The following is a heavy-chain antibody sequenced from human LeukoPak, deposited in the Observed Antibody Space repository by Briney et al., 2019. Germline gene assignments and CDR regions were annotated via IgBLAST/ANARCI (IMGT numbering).Heavy chain of an antibody. D-gene: IGHD3-22*01. J-gene: IGHJ3*02. CDR3: ARLNYDSSGMPDAFDI. CDR1: GYSFTSYW. CDR2: IYPGDSDT. V-gene: IGHV5-51*01. Sequence: GESLKISCKGSGYSFTSYWFGWVRQMPGKGLEGMGIIYPGDSDTRYSPSFQGQVTISADKSISTACLQWSSLKASDTAMYYCARLNYDSSGMPDAFDIWGQGTMVTVSS.